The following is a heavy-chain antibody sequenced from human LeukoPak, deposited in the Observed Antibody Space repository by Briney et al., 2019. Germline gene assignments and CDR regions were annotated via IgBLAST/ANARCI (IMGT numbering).Heavy chain of an antibody. V-gene: IGHV1-69*04. CDR2: IIPILGIA. CDR3: AREDILTAGAIPHFFDY. D-gene: IGHD3-9*01. Sequence: SVKVSCKASGGTFSSYAISWVRQAPGQGLEWMGRIIPILGIANYAQKFQGRVTITADKSTSTAYMELSSLRSEDTAVYYCAREDILTAGAIPHFFDYWGQGTLVTVSS. J-gene: IGHJ4*02. CDR1: GGTFSSYA.